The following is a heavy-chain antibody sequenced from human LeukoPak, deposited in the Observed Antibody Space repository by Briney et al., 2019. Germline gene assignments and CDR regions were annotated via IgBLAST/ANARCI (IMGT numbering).Heavy chain of an antibody. V-gene: IGHV3-74*01. J-gene: IGHJ4*02. CDR2: TNIDGSTT. CDR3: ASREATSFDY. D-gene: IGHD1-26*01. CDR1: GFTSLTHW. Sequence: PGGSLRLSCAASGFTSLTHWMYRVRQAPGKGLVWVSLTNIDGSTTSYADSVKGRFTISRDNAKNTLFLQMDSLRGDDTAVYYCASREATSFDYWGQGTLVTVSS.